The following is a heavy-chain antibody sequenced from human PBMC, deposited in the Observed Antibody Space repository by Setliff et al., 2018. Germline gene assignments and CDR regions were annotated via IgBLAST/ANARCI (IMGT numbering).Heavy chain of an antibody. V-gene: IGHV1-46*01. J-gene: IGHJ5*02. CDR2: INPSGGLT. D-gene: IGHD2-15*01. CDR3: ARSPALLGIVYLDP. CDR1: GYTLSKYY. Sequence: ASVKVSCKASGYTLSKYYMHWVRQAPGQGLEWMGIINPSGGLTKYAQKFQGRVTMTSDTSTNTAYMELNSLTSEDTAVYYCARSPALLGIVYLDPWGQGTRVTVSS.